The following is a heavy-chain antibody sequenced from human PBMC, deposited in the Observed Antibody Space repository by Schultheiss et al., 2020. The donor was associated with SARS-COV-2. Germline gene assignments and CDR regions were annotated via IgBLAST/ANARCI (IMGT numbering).Heavy chain of an antibody. CDR2: ISSSSSTI. V-gene: IGHV3-48*01. J-gene: IGHJ4*02. CDR1: GFTFSSYS. Sequence: GGSLRLSCAASGFTFSSYSMNWVRQAPGKGLEWVSYISSSSSTIYYADPVKGRFTISRDNAKNSLYLQMNSLRAEDTAVYYCARDDYDFWSGYYHDYWGQGTLVTVSS. D-gene: IGHD3-3*01. CDR3: ARDDYDFWSGYYHDY.